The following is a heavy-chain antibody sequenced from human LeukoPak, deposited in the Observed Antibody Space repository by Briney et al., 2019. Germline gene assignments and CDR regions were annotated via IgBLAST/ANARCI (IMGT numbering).Heavy chain of an antibody. CDR1: GFTFTKYW. CDR2: IKQDGSDK. Sequence: GDSLRLSCAASGFTFTKYWMTWVRQAPGKGQEWVGNIKQDGSDKNYMDSVKGRFTISRDNTKNSVYLQMSSLRAEDTAVYYCAREVWGPEYWGQGTLVTVSS. V-gene: IGHV3-7*01. D-gene: IGHD1-14*01. CDR3: AREVWGPEY. J-gene: IGHJ4*02.